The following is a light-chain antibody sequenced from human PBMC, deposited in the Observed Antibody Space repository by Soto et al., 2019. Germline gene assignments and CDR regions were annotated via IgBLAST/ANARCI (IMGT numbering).Light chain of an antibody. CDR1: QSISSW. CDR3: QQYNSYSWT. J-gene: IGKJ1*01. CDR2: KAS. Sequence: DIQMTQSPSTLSASIPERVPIXWRASQSISSWLAWYQQKPGKAPKLLIYKASSLESGVPSRFSGSGSGTEFTLTISSLQPEDFATYYCQQYNSYSWTFGQGTKV. V-gene: IGKV1-5*03.